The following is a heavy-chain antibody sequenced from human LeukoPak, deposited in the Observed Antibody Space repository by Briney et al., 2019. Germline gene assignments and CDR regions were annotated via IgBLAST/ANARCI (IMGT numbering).Heavy chain of an antibody. V-gene: IGHV3-30*04. D-gene: IGHD6-13*01. Sequence: GRSLRLSCAASGFTFSSYAMHWVRQAPGKGLEWVAVISYDGSNKYYADSVKGRFTISRDNSKNTLYLQMNSLRAEDTATYYCEKSSTAAGTYGDYWGQGTPVTVSS. CDR1: GFTFSSYA. CDR2: ISYDGSNK. J-gene: IGHJ4*02. CDR3: EKSSTAAGTYGDY.